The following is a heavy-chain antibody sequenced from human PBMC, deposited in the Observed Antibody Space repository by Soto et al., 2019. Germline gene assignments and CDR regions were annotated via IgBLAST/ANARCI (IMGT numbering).Heavy chain of an antibody. D-gene: IGHD6-13*01. CDR1: GYTLTELS. V-gene: IGHV1-24*01. Sequence: QVQLVQSGAEVKKPGASVKVSCKVSGYTLTELSMHWVRQAPGKGLEWMGGFDPEDGETIYAQKFQGRVTMTEDTSTDTAYMELSSLRSEDTAVYYCATSVGGAAGRTGDYYYYGMDVWGQGTTVTVSS. CDR2: FDPEDGET. CDR3: ATSVGGAAGRTGDYYYYGMDV. J-gene: IGHJ6*02.